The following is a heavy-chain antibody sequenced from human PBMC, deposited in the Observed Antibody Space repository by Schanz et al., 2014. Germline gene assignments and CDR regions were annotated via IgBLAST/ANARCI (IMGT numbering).Heavy chain of an antibody. V-gene: IGHV1-18*01. CDR2: ISAYTGHT. Sequence: QGQLVQSGAEVKKPGASVKVSCKASGYTFTSYGITWVRQAPGQGLEWMGWISAYTGHTNYAEKVHGRVTMATATSTSTAYMELRGPRSDDTAVYSCARETTIITGSAFDVWGQGTMVTVSS. J-gene: IGHJ3*01. CDR1: GYTFTSYG. CDR3: ARETTIITGSAFDV. D-gene: IGHD3-10*01.